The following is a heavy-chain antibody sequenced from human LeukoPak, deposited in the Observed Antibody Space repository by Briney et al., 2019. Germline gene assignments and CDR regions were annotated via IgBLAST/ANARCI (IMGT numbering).Heavy chain of an antibody. V-gene: IGHV3-30*18. Sequence: PGGSLRLSCAASGFTFSSSGMHWVRQAPGKGLEWVAVILYDGSNKYYADSVKGRFTISRDNSKNTLYLQMNSLRAEDTAVYYCAKSSNYYYYDSSGLDYWGQGTLVTVSS. CDR3: AKSSNYYYYDSSGLDY. D-gene: IGHD3-22*01. J-gene: IGHJ4*02. CDR2: ILYDGSNK. CDR1: GFTFSSSG.